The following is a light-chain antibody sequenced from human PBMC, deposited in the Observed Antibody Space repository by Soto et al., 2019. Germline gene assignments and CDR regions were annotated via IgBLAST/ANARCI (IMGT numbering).Light chain of an antibody. CDR2: GAS. J-gene: IGKJ2*01. V-gene: IGKV3-15*01. Sequence: EIVMTQSPATRSVSPGERATLSCKASQSVSSNLAWYQQQPGQAPRLLIYGASTRATGIPARFSGSGSGTEFTLTISSLQSEDFAVYYCQQYNNWPPNYTFGQGTKLEIK. CDR3: QQYNNWPPNYT. CDR1: QSVSSN.